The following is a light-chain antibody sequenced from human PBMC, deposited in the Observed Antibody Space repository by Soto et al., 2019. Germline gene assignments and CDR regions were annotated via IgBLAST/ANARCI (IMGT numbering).Light chain of an antibody. V-gene: IGKV1-6*01. J-gene: IGKJ1*01. Sequence: AIQLTQSPSSLSASVGDRVTITCRASQDIAKDLGWYQQKPGKAPRLLIFGASFLQSGVPSRFSGSGSGTDFTLTINGLQPEDFATYYCLQNYYSFRTFGQGTKVEIK. CDR2: GAS. CDR1: QDIAKD. CDR3: LQNYYSFRT.